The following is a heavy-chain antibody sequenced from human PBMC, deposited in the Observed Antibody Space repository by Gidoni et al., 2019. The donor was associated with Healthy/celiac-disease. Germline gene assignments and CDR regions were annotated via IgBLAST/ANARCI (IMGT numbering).Heavy chain of an antibody. CDR1: GGSFSGYY. J-gene: IGHJ6*02. Sequence: QVQLQQWGAGLLKPSETLSLTCAVYGGSFSGYYWSWLRQPPGKGLEWIGEINHSGSTNYNPSLKSRVTISVDTSKNQFSLKLSSVTAADTAVYYCARRTTAYYYYYGMDVWGQGTTVTVSS. CDR3: ARRTTAYYYYYGMDV. CDR2: INHSGST. V-gene: IGHV4-34*01. D-gene: IGHD4-17*01.